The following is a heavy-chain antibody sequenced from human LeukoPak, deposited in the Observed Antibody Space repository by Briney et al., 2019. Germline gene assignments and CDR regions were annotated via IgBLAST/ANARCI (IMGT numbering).Heavy chain of an antibody. CDR3: VGGDCSGGNCYSAY. CDR1: GFSFSDHY. V-gene: IGHV3-72*01. J-gene: IGHJ4*02. D-gene: IGHD2-15*01. Sequence: PGGSLRLSCAASGFSFSDHYMDWVRQASGKGLEWVARIRKKTNSYTTEYAASVKGRFAISRDDAQNSLYLQMNSLRTEDTAVYYCVGGDCSGGNCYSAYWGQGTLVTVSS. CDR2: IRKKTNSYTT.